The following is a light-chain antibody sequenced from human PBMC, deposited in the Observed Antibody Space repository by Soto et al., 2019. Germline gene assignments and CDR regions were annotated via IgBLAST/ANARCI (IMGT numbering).Light chain of an antibody. Sequence: DIVMTQSPDSLAVSLGERATINCKSSQSVLYSSNNKNYLAWYQQKPGQPPKLLIYWASTRESGVPDRFSGSGSGTDFTLTISSLQAEDVAVYYCKKYYSTTQTFGGGTKVEIK. CDR2: WAS. J-gene: IGKJ4*01. V-gene: IGKV4-1*01. CDR1: QSVLYSSNNKNY. CDR3: KKYYSTTQT.